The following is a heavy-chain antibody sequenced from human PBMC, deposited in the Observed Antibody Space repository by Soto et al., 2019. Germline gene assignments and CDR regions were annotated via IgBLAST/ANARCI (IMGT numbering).Heavy chain of an antibody. CDR1: GFPFGDYA. J-gene: IGHJ6*02. Sequence: QEQLVESGGGVVQPGRSLRLSCAASGFPFGDYAIHWVRQAPGKGLEWVAVISYDAVYKNYEDSVKGRFLISRDNSKNMLYLQMDSLTIEDTAVYYCARAPWSSTWGYYGMDVWGQGTTVIVSS. CDR2: ISYDAVYK. CDR3: ARAPWSSTWGYYGMDV. V-gene: IGHV3-30*04. D-gene: IGHD7-27*01.